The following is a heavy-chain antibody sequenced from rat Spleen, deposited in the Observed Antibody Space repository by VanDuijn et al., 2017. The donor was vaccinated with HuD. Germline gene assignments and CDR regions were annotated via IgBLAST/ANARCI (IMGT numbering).Heavy chain of an antibody. CDR3: ARDRTYYGYSPFAY. V-gene: IGHV2-32*01. Sequence: QVQLKESGPGLVQPSQTLSLTCTVSGFSLTSYHVHWVRQPPGKGLEWMGIMWSDGDTSYNSALKSRLSISRDTSKSQLFLKMSSLQTEDTATYYCARDRTYYGYSPFAYWGQGTLVTVSS. CDR1: GFSLTSYH. J-gene: IGHJ3*01. D-gene: IGHD1-9*01. CDR2: MWSDGDT.